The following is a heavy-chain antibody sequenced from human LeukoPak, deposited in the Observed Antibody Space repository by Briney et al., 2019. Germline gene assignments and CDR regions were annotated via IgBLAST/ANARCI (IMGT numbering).Heavy chain of an antibody. CDR1: GFTFSSYW. J-gene: IGHJ4*02. CDR2: IKQDGSEK. V-gene: IGHV3-7*01. Sequence: GGSLRPSCAASGFTFSSYWMSWVRQAPGKGLEWVANIKQDGSEKYYVDSVKGRFTISRDNAKNSLYLQMNSLRAEDTAVYYCARARLVGATYYYFDYWGQGTLVTVSS. D-gene: IGHD1-26*01. CDR3: ARARLVGATYYYFDY.